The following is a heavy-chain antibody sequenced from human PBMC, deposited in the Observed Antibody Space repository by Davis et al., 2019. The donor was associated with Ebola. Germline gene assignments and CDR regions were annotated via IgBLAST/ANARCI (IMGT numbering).Heavy chain of an antibody. J-gene: IGHJ6*02. CDR2: INHSGST. CDR1: GGSFRGYY. Sequence: SQTLSLTCAVYGGSFRGYYWSWIRQPPGKGLEWIGEINHSGSTNYNPSLKSRVTISVDTSKNQFSLKLSSVTAADTAVYYCARQGYCSSTSCYTPYYYYGMDVWGQGTTVTVSS. CDR3: ARQGYCSSTSCYTPYYYYGMDV. D-gene: IGHD2-2*02. V-gene: IGHV4-34*01.